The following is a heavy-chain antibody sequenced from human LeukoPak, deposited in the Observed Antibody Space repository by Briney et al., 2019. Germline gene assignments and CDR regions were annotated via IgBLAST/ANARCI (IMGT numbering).Heavy chain of an antibody. CDR3: ARAGYDTSGFWYFDL. D-gene: IGHD3-22*01. J-gene: IGHJ2*01. V-gene: IGHV4-59*01. Sequence: SETLSLTCSVSGGSISNYYWSWIRQPPGKGLEWIGSMYYSGSTNYNPSLKSRATISEDTSKKQFSLKLSSVAAADTAVYYCARAGYDTSGFWYFDLWGRGTLVTVSS. CDR1: GGSISNYY. CDR2: MYYSGST.